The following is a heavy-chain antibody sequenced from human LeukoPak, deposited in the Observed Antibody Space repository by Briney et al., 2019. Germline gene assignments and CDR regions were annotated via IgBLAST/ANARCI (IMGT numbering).Heavy chain of an antibody. CDR1: GYTFTSYY. V-gene: IGHV1-46*01. Sequence: ASVKVSCKASGYTFTSYYMHWVRQAPGQGLEWMGIINPSGGSTSYAQKFQGRVTMTRDTSTSTVYMELSSLRSEDTAVYYCARDGHYDFWSASPVYYMDVWGKGTTVTVSS. D-gene: IGHD3-3*01. CDR3: ARDGHYDFWSASPVYYMDV. J-gene: IGHJ6*03. CDR2: INPSGGST.